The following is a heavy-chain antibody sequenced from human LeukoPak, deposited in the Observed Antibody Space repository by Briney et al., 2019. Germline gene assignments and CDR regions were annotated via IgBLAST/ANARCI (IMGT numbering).Heavy chain of an antibody. CDR3: ARGGSDHGEYFQH. CDR2: IHSSGST. D-gene: IGHD2-21*02. CDR1: GDSISSSSYY. V-gene: IGHV4-61*05. J-gene: IGHJ1*01. Sequence: SETLSLTCTVSGDSISSSSYYWGWIRQPPGKGLESIGYIHSSGSTNYNPSLKSRVTISVDTSNNQFSLKVSSVTAADTAVYYCARGGSDHGEYFQHWGQGTLVTVSS.